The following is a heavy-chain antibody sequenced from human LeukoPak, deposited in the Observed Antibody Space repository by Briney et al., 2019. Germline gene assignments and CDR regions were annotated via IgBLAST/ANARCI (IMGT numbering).Heavy chain of an antibody. CDR3: ARDRVLLWFGEYGYFDY. CDR1: GFTFSNYA. J-gene: IGHJ4*02. V-gene: IGHV3-7*01. D-gene: IGHD3-10*01. Sequence: GGSLRLSCAASGFTFSNYAMSWVRQAPGKGLEWVANIKQDGSEKYYVDSVKGRFTISRDNAKNSLCLQMNSLRAEDTAVYYCARDRVLLWFGEYGYFDYWGQGTLVTVSS. CDR2: IKQDGSEK.